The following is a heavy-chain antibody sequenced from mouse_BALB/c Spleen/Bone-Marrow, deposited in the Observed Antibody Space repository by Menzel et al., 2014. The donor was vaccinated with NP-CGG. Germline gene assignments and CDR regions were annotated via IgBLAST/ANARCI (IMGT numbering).Heavy chain of an antibody. CDR1: GFTLSSFA. J-gene: IGHJ3*01. V-gene: IGHV5-9-3*01. D-gene: IGHD2-3*01. Sequence: DVKLVESGGGLVKPGGSLKLSCAASGFTLSSFAMSWVRQTPEKRLEWVATISSGGGYTYYPDSVKGRFTISRDNAKNSLYLQMSSLRSEDTAMYYCARQESIYDGYYGGSTYWGQGTLVTVSA. CDR2: ISSGGGYT. CDR3: ARQESIYDGYYGGSTY.